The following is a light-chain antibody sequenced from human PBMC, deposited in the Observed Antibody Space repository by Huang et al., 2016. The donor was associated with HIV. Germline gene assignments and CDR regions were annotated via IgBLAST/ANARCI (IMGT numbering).Light chain of an antibody. V-gene: IGKV1-NL1*01. J-gene: IGKJ4*01. CDR1: QDIRNS. Sequence: DILMTQSPSSLSASVGDRVTITCRASQDIRNSLAWYQQKPGKAPNLHLYAASRLESGVPSRFSGSGSETYYTLTINGLQPEDFATYYCQQYYTPPLTFGGGTRVEIK. CDR2: AAS. CDR3: QQYYTPPLT.